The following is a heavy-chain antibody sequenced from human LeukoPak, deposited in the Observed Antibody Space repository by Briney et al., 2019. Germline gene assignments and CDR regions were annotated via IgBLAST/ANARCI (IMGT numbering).Heavy chain of an antibody. V-gene: IGHV1-69*04. Sequence: SVKVSCKASGGTFSSYAISWVRQAPGQGLEWMGRIIPILGIANYAQKFQGRVTITADKSTSTAYMELSSLRSEDTAVYYCARVVPAASNYFDYWGQGTLVTVSS. J-gene: IGHJ4*02. CDR1: GGTFSSYA. CDR2: IIPILGIA. CDR3: ARVVPAASNYFDY. D-gene: IGHD2-2*01.